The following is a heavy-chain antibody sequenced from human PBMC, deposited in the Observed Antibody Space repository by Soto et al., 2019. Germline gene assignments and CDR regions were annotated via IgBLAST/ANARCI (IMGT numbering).Heavy chain of an antibody. CDR2: ISSSSSTI. V-gene: IGHV3-48*01. J-gene: IGHJ4*02. CDR3: ARENFWSGYYTGMG. D-gene: IGHD3-3*01. Sequence: EVQLVESGGGLVQPGGSLRLSCAASGFTFSSYSMNWVRQAPGKGLEWVSYISSSSSTIYYADSVKGRFTISRDNAKNSLYLQMNSLRAEDTAVYYWARENFWSGYYTGMGWGQGTLVTVSS. CDR1: GFTFSSYS.